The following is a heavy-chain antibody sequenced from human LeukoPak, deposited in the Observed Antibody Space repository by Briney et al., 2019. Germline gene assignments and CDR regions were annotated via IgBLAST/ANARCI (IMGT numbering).Heavy chain of an antibody. D-gene: IGHD3-22*01. CDR3: AREGPDSSGYYHAEYFQH. Sequence: LSETLSLTCAVYGGSFSGYYWSWIRQPPGKGLEWIGEINHSGSTNYNPSLKSRVTISVDTSKNQFSLKLSSVTAADTAVYYCAREGPDSSGYYHAEYFQHWGQGTLVTVSS. V-gene: IGHV4-34*01. CDR2: INHSGST. CDR1: GGSFSGYY. J-gene: IGHJ1*01.